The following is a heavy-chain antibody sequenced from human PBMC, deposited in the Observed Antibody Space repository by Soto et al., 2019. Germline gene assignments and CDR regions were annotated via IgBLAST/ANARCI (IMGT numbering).Heavy chain of an antibody. CDR3: AGVNGDFAFDAFDI. CDR2: ISYDGSNK. CDR1: GFTFSSYG. V-gene: IGHV3-30*03. D-gene: IGHD4-17*01. J-gene: IGHJ3*02. Sequence: GGSLRLSCAASGFTFSSYGMHWVRQAPGKGLEWVAVISYDGSNKYYADSVKGRFTISRDNSKNTLYLQMNSLRAEDTAVYYCAGVNGDFAFDAFDIWGQGTMVTVSS.